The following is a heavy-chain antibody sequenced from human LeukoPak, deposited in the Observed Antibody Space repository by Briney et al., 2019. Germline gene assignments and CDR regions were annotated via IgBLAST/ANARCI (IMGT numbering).Heavy chain of an antibody. CDR3: ARDGVPAARDL. J-gene: IGHJ3*01. CDR1: GFTFSSYS. CDR2: ISSSSSTI. D-gene: IGHD2-2*01. V-gene: IGHV3-48*04. Sequence: GGSLRLSCAASGFTFSSYSMNWVRQAPGKGLEWVSYISSSSSTIYYADSVKGRFTISRDNAKNSLYLQMNSLRAEDTALYYCARDGVPAARDLWGQGTMVIVSS.